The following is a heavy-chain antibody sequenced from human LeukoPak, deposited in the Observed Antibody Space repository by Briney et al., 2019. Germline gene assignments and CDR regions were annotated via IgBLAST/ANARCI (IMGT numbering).Heavy chain of an antibody. CDR2: INHSGST. Sequence: SETLSLTCAVYGGSFSGYYWSWIRQPPGKGLEWIGEINHSGSTNYNPSLKSRVTISVVTSKNQFSLKLSSVTAADTAVYYCARGPYYYDSSGYSLSPYGMDVWGQGTTVTVSS. D-gene: IGHD3-22*01. J-gene: IGHJ6*02. CDR3: ARGPYYYDSSGYSLSPYGMDV. V-gene: IGHV4-34*01. CDR1: GGSFSGYY.